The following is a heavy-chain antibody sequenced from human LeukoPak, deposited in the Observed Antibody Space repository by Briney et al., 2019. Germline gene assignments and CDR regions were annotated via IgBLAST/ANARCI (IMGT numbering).Heavy chain of an antibody. CDR3: ARGRSGYGGNSGIASCDF. J-gene: IGHJ4*02. CDR1: GDSISNGYY. CDR2: IYHTVST. Sequence: PSETLSLTCTVSGDSISNGYYWGWIRQPPGKGLEWIGSIYHTVSTYYNPSLKSRVIISVDTSKNQFSLKLSSVTAADTAVYYCARGRSGYGGNSGIASCDFWGQGTLVTVSS. V-gene: IGHV4-38-2*02. D-gene: IGHD4-23*01.